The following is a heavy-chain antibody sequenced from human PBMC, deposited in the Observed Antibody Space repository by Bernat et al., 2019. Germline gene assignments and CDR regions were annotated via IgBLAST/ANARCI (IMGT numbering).Heavy chain of an antibody. CDR2: ISSSERDI. CDR1: GSTFSNYA. Sequence: EVQLVESGGGLVKPGGSLRLSCAASGSTFSNYATIWVRQAPGKGLEWVSYISSSERDIYDADSVKGRFTISRDNAKNSLFLQMDSLRVEDTAVYYCARDVAARSGSADYWGQGTLVTVSS. V-gene: IGHV3-21*05. CDR3: ARDVAARSGSADY. D-gene: IGHD2-15*01. J-gene: IGHJ4*02.